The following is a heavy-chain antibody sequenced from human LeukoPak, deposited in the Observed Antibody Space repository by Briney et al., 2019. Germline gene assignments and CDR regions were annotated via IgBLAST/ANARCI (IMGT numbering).Heavy chain of an antibody. CDR1: GGSISSGIYY. CDR2: IYTSGST. CDR3: ASGIITVTSYYFDY. J-gene: IGHJ4*02. V-gene: IGHV4-61*02. D-gene: IGHD4-17*01. Sequence: SETLSLTCTVSGGSISSGIYYWSWIRQPAGKGLEWIGRIYTSGSTNYNPSLKSRVTISVDTSKNQFSLKLSSVTAADTAVYYCASGIITVTSYYFDYWGQGTLVTVSS.